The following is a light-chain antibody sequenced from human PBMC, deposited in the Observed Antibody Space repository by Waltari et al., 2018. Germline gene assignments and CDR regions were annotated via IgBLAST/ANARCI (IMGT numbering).Light chain of an antibody. Sequence: DIVLTQSPGTLSLSPGETATLSCRASQSVRSNYLAWYQQKPGQAPSLLIYAASSRATGVPDRISGSGSGTDFTLTLSRLEPEDFAVYYCQQHGTSPYTFGQGTKLQIK. CDR2: AAS. CDR1: QSVRSNY. J-gene: IGKJ2*01. V-gene: IGKV3-20*01. CDR3: QQHGTSPYT.